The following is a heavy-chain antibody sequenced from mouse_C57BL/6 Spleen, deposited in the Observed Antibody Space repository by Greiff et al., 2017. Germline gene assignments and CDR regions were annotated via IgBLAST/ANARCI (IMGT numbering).Heavy chain of an antibody. J-gene: IGHJ2*01. Sequence: QVQLQQSGPELVKPGASVKISCKASGYAFSSSWMSWVKQRPGKGLEWIGRIYPGDGDTNYNGKFKGKATLTADKSSSTAYMQLRSLTSEDSAVYFCVDDYDFDYWGQGTTLTVSS. D-gene: IGHD2-4*01. V-gene: IGHV1-82*01. CDR3: VDDYDFDY. CDR1: GYAFSSSW. CDR2: IYPGDGDT.